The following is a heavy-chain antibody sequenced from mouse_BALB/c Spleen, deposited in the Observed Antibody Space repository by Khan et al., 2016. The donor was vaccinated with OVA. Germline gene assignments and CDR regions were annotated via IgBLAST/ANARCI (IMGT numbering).Heavy chain of an antibody. CDR3: VRDGAYRGKKGWFAY. CDR2: INPSNGYT. D-gene: IGHD4-1*01. CDR1: GYTFTSYT. V-gene: IGHV1-4*01. Sequence: QVQLKQSGAELARPGASVKMSCKASGYTFTSYTIHWIKQRPGQGLEWIGYINPSNGYTNYNQTFKDKATLTTDKSSTPAYLQLSSLTSEDSAVNNDVRDGAYRGKKGWFAYWGQGTLVTVSA. J-gene: IGHJ3*01.